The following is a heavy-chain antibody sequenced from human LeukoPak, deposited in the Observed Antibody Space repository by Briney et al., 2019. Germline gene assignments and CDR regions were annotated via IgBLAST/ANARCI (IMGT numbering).Heavy chain of an antibody. CDR3: ARRLYSSGWLRSGYYFAY. V-gene: IGHV5-51*01. CDR2: IYPGDSDT. Sequence: GESLKISCKGSGYSFTSYWIGWVRQMPGKGLEWMGIIYPGDSDTRYSPSFQGQVTISADRSISTAYLQWSSLKASDTAMYYWARRLYSSGWLRSGYYFAYWGQGPLVTVSS. D-gene: IGHD6-19*01. J-gene: IGHJ4*02. CDR1: GYSFTSYW.